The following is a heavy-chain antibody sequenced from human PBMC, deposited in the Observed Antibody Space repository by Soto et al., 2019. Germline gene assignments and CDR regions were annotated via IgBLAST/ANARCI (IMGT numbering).Heavy chain of an antibody. D-gene: IGHD3-16*01. CDR1: GYIFVNYG. V-gene: IGHV1-18*01. Sequence: QVQLVQSGDEVRKPGSSVKVSCKASGYIFVNYGIGWVRQAPGQGLEWMGWISPYSGNTHYARKVQGRLTMTTDTSTSTAYRGLGSLKSDDTAVYYCAMVDNYVTPTPPDVWGKGTTVTFSS. CDR3: AMVDNYVTPTPPDV. J-gene: IGHJ6*04. CDR2: ISPYSGNT.